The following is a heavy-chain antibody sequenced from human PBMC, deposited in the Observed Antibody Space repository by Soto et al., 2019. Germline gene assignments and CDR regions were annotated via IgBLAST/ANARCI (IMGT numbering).Heavy chain of an antibody. CDR1: GFTFSSYA. D-gene: IGHD4-4*01. V-gene: IGHV3-23*01. CDR3: AKATTVTTGYYYYGMDV. J-gene: IGHJ6*02. CDR2: ISGSGGIK. Sequence: GGSLRLSCAASGFTFSSYAMSWVRQAPGKGLEWVSAISGSGGIKNYADSVKGRFTISRDNSKNTLYLQMNSLRAEDTAVYYCAKATTVTTGYYYYGMDVWGQGTTVTVSS.